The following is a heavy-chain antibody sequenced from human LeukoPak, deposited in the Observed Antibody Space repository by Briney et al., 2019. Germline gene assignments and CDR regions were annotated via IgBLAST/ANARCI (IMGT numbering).Heavy chain of an antibody. CDR1: GFTVSSNY. J-gene: IGHJ4*02. CDR2: IYSGGST. CDR3: ARFVGSFGFDY. Sequence: PGGSLRLSCAASGFTVSSNYMSWVRQAPGRGLEWVSVIYSGGSTYYADSVKGRFTISRDNSKNTLYLQMNSLRAEDTAVYYCARFVGSFGFDYWGQGTLVTVSS. V-gene: IGHV3-53*01. D-gene: IGHD2-15*01.